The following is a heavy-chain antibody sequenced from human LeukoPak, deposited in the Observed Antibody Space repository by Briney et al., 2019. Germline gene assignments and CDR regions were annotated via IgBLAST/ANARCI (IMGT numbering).Heavy chain of an antibody. J-gene: IGHJ6*03. D-gene: IGHD3-22*01. CDR1: GGSISSGSYY. CDR3: ARDRYYYDSSGYPIDYYYMDV. V-gene: IGHV4-61*02. CDR2: IYTSGST. Sequence: PSETLSLTCTVSGGSISSGSYYWSWTRQPAGKGLEWIGRIYTSGSTNYNPSLKSRVTISVDTSKNQFSLKLSSVTAADTAVYYCARDRYYYDSSGYPIDYYYMDVWGKGTTVTVSS.